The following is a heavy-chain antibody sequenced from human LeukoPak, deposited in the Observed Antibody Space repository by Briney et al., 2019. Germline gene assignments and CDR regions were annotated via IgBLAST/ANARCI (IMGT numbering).Heavy chain of an antibody. D-gene: IGHD6-25*01. CDR1: GFSIYA. Sequence: GGSLRLSCAASGFSIYAMTWVRQAPGKGLEWVSAISGSGGSTYYADSVKGRFTISRDNSKNTLYLQMNSLRAEDTAVYYCAKSAYQHWGQGTLVTVSS. CDR3: AKSAYQH. J-gene: IGHJ1*01. CDR2: ISGSGGST. V-gene: IGHV3-23*01.